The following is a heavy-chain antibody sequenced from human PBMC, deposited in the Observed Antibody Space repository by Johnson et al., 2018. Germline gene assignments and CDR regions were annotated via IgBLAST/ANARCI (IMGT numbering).Heavy chain of an antibody. V-gene: IGHV5-51*01. CDR3: ARTSRDDFWGGQGGSGTFAI. J-gene: IGHJ3*02. CDR1: GYSFPNYW. D-gene: IGHD3-3*01. Sequence: EVQLVESGAEVKKPGESLEISCKASGYSFPNYWIGWVRQKPEKGLEWMGIIFPGDSDTRYSPSFQGQVTISADKSFPTACLQWSSLKASDTAMYYCARTSRDDFWGGQGGSGTFAIWGQGTMVTVSS. CDR2: IFPGDSDT.